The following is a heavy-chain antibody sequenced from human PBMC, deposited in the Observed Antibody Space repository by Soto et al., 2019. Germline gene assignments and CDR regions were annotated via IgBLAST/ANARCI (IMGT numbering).Heavy chain of an antibody. J-gene: IGHJ4*01. CDR2: IYHSGNT. CDR3: ARFLPGFVGENEAFDF. CDR1: GGSISNNNW. D-gene: IGHD3-3*01. Sequence: QVQLQESGPGLVKPSGTLSLTCTVSGGSISNNNWWSWVRQTPEKGLAWIGQIYHSGNTNYNPSLKSRVSMSIDKSKNQFSLKMNSATAADTAVYYCARFLPGFVGENEAFDFWGHGTLVTVSS. V-gene: IGHV4-4*02.